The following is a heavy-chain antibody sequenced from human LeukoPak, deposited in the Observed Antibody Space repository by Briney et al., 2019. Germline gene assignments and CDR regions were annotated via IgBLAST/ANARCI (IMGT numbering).Heavy chain of an antibody. CDR2: IKEDGSEK. D-gene: IGHD6-19*01. CDR3: ASGHSSGWLTEY. J-gene: IGHJ4*02. CDR1: GFTFSSYW. Sequence: PGGSLRLSCAASGFTFSSYWMNWVRQAPGKGLEWVANIKEDGSEKNFVDSVKGRFTISRDNAKNSLYLQMSSLRAEDTAVYYCASGHSSGWLTEYWGQGTLVIVSS. V-gene: IGHV3-7*01.